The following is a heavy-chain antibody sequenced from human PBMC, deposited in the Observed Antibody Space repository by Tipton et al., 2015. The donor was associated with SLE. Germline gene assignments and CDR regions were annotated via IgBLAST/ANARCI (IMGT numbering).Heavy chain of an antibody. Sequence: SLRLSCAASGFTFSRYGMHWVRQAPGKGLEWVAFIRYDGSTKYYADSVKGRFTISRDNSKNTLYLQMNSLSAEDTAVYYCAKDRRQWLDSDAFDIWGQGKMVTVS. CDR3: AKDRRQWLDSDAFDI. CDR1: GFTFSRYG. CDR2: IRYDGSTK. D-gene: IGHD6-19*01. V-gene: IGHV3-30*02. J-gene: IGHJ3*02.